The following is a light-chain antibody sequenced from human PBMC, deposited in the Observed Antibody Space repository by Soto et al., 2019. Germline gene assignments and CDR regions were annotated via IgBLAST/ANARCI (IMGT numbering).Light chain of an antibody. CDR1: QSVNSK. CDR3: QQYNNWRT. J-gene: IGKJ1*01. V-gene: IGKV3D-15*01. CDR2: GAS. Sequence: IVMTQSPATLSVSPGERVSLSCRASQSVNSKLAWYQQKPGQTPSLLIYGASTRTTGIPDRFSGSGSGTDFTLTISRLEPEDFAVYYCQQYNNWRTFGQGTKVDI.